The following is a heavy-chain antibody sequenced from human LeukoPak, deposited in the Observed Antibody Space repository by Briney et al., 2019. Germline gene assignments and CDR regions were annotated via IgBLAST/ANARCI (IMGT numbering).Heavy chain of an antibody. D-gene: IGHD2-2*03. V-gene: IGHV4-39*01. J-gene: IGHJ5*02. CDR2: IYYSGST. CDR1: GGSISSNNCY. Sequence: PSETLSLTCTVSGGSISSNNCYWGWIRQPPGKGLEWIGSIYYSGSTYYNPSLKSRVTISVDTSKNQFSLKLSSVTAADTAVYYCARRGYCGSTSCYPFDPWGQGTLVTVSS. CDR3: ARRGYCGSTSCYPFDP.